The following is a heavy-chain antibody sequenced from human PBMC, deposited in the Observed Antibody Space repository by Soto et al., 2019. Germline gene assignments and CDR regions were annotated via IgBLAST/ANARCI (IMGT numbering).Heavy chain of an antibody. Sequence: RQHPGKGLEWIGYIYYSGSTYYNPSLKSRVTISVDTSKNQFSLKLSSVTAADTAVYYCAGTTTVTTFDYWGQGTLVSVSS. CDR2: IYYSGST. D-gene: IGHD4-17*01. J-gene: IGHJ4*02. V-gene: IGHV4-31*02. CDR3: AGTTTVTTFDY.